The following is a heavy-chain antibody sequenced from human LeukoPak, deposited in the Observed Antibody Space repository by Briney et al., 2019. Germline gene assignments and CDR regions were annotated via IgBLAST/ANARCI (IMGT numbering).Heavy chain of an antibody. CDR2: IYYSGTT. D-gene: IGHD6-19*01. J-gene: IGHJ4*02. Sequence: SETLSLTCAVSGGSISSGGYSWSWIRQPPGKGREWIGYIYYSGTTNYNPSLKSRVTISVDTSKNQFSLKLRSVTAADTAVYYCARDRGGSGWAFDYWGQGTLVTVSS. V-gene: IGHV4-61*08. CDR1: GGSISSGGYS. CDR3: ARDRGGSGWAFDY.